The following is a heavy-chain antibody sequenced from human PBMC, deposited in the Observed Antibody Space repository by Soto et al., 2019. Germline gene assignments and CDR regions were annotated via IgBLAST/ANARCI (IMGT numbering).Heavy chain of an antibody. Sequence: QVQLVQSGAEVKKPGASVKVSCKASGYTFTRYGISWVRQAPGQGLEWMGWISGYNGNTHDEQKLQGTVPMTTDSSTSTAYMELRSLRSDDTAVYYCARDLVVSGPFDYWGQGTLVTVSS. V-gene: IGHV1-18*01. CDR1: GYTFTRYG. CDR3: ARDLVVSGPFDY. D-gene: IGHD2-2*01. J-gene: IGHJ4*02. CDR2: ISGYNGNT.